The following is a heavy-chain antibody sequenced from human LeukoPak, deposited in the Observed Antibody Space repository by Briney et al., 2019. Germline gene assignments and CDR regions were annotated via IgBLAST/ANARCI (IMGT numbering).Heavy chain of an antibody. CDR2: ISGSGGST. J-gene: IGHJ4*02. D-gene: IGHD3-9*01. V-gene: IGHV3-23*01. Sequence: PGGSLRLSCAASGFTFSSYAMSWVRQAPGKGLEWVSAISGSGGSTYYADSVKGRFTISRDNSKNTLYLQMNSLRAEDTAVYYCASLPPYDILTGSYYFDYWGQGTLVTVSS. CDR1: GFTFSSYA. CDR3: ASLPPYDILTGSYYFDY.